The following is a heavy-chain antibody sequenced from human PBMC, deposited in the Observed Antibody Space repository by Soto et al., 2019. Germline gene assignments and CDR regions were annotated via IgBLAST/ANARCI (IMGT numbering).Heavy chain of an antibody. CDR3: ARHPRSERGYSGYDGHYCSTGSCYPFDY. CDR2: IYYSGNT. D-gene: IGHD5-12*01. V-gene: IGHV4-59*08. J-gene: IGHJ4*02. Sequence: QVQLQESGPGLVKPSETLSLTCTVSGGSISRDYWNWIRQPPGKGLEWIGYIYYSGNTNYNPSLKIRVTISLDTSKNQFSLGLSSVTAADTAVYYCARHPRSERGYSGYDGHYCSTGSCYPFDYWGQGTLVTVSS. CDR1: GGSISRDY.